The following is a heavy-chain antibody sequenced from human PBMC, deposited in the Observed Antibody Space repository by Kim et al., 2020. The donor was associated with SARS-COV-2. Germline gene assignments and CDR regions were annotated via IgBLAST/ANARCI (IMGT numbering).Heavy chain of an antibody. CDR3: ARSQIAAAGTGFDP. CDR2: ISSSSSYI. Sequence: GGSLRLSCAASGFTFSSYGMNWVRQAPGKGLEWVSSISSSSSYIYYADSVKGRFTISRDNAKNSLYLQMNSLRAEDTAVYYCARSQIAAAGTGFDPWGQGTLVTVSS. CDR1: GFTFSSYG. J-gene: IGHJ5*02. V-gene: IGHV3-21*01. D-gene: IGHD6-13*01.